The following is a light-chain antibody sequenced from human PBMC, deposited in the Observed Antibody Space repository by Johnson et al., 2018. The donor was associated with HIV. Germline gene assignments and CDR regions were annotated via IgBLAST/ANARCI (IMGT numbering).Light chain of an antibody. CDR2: ENN. CDR1: SSNIGNNY. J-gene: IGLJ1*01. V-gene: IGLV1-51*02. CDR3: GTWDSSLSALYV. Sequence: QSVLTQPPSVSEAPGQKVTISCSGSSSNIGNNYVFWYQQFPVTAPKLLIYENNKRPSGIPDRFSGSKSGTSATLGITGLQTGDEADYYCGTWDSSLSALYVFGTGTKGTVL.